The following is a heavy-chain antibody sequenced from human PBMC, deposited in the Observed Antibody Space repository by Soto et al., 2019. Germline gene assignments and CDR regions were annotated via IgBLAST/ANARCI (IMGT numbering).Heavy chain of an antibody. CDR3: ARGCRIQLWLRYYGMDV. J-gene: IGHJ6*02. Sequence: SETLSLTCAVYGGSFSGYYWSWIRQPPGKGLEWIGEINHSGSTNYNPSLKSRVTTSVDTSKNQFSLKLSSVTAADTAVYYCARGCRIQLWLRYYGMDVWGQGTTVTVS. D-gene: IGHD5-18*01. CDR1: GGSFSGYY. CDR2: INHSGST. V-gene: IGHV4-34*01.